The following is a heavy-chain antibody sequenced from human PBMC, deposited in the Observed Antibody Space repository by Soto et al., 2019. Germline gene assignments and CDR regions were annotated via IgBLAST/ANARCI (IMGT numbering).Heavy chain of an antibody. CDR1: GGSISSGGYY. Sequence: QVQLQESGPGLVKPSQTLSLTCTVSGGSISSGGYYWSWIRQHPGKGLEWIGYIYYSGSTYYNPSLKSRVTISVDTSKNQFSLKLSSVTAADTAVYYCARVKHSSCWFDAFDIWGQGTMVTVSS. CDR2: IYYSGST. V-gene: IGHV4-31*03. D-gene: IGHD6-19*01. CDR3: ARVKHSSCWFDAFDI. J-gene: IGHJ3*02.